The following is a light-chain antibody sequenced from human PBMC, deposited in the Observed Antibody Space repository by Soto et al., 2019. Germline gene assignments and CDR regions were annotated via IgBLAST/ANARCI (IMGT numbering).Light chain of an antibody. V-gene: IGKV3-11*01. J-gene: IGKJ4*01. Sequence: EIVLTQSPATLSLSPGERATLSCRASQSVSSYLAWYQQKPGQAPRLLIYDASNRATGIPARFSGSGSGTDFTLTISSLEAEDFAVYYWQQRSNWPALTFGGGTKVEIK. CDR3: QQRSNWPALT. CDR1: QSVSSY. CDR2: DAS.